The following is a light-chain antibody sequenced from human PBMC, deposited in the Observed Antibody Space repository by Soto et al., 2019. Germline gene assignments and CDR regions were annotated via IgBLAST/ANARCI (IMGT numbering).Light chain of an antibody. V-gene: IGLV2-14*01. Sequence: QSVLTQPASVSGSPGQSITISCTGTSSDVGAYNYVPWYQQHPGKAPELMIYDVSNRPSGVSNRFSGSKSGNTASLTISGLQAEDEADYYCSSYTTSANYVFGTGTKVTVL. CDR1: SSDVGAYNY. CDR2: DVS. J-gene: IGLJ1*01. CDR3: SSYTTSANYV.